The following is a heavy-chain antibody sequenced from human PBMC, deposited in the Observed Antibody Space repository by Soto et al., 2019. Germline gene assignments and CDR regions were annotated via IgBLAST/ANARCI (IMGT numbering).Heavy chain of an antibody. CDR2: INHSGST. J-gene: IGHJ4*02. CDR1: GGSFSGYY. CDR3: ARGRGNIVATINRNYFDY. Sequence: PSETLSLTCAVYGGSFSGYYWSWIRQPPGKGLEWIGEINHSGSTNYNPSLKSRVTISVDTSKNQFSLKLSSVTAADTAVYYCARGRGNIVATINRNYFDYWGQGTLVTVSS. V-gene: IGHV4-34*01. D-gene: IGHD5-12*01.